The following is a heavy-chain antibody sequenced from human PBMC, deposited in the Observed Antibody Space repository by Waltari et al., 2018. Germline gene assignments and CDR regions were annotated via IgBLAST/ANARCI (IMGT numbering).Heavy chain of an antibody. D-gene: IGHD2-21*01. Sequence: EVQLVESGGGLFQPGESLRLACAASGCTVSNNYMSWVRQAPGKGLEGVSVIYSGGSTQYADSLKGRFTITRDSSKNTLYLQMNSLRVEDTAVYYCATSPGGGGFWGQGTLVTVSS. CDR1: GCTVSNNY. CDR2: IYSGGST. V-gene: IGHV3-66*01. J-gene: IGHJ4*02. CDR3: ATSPGGGGF.